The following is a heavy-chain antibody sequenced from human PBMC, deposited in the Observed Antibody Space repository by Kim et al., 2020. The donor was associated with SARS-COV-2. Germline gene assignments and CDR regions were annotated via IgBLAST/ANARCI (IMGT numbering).Heavy chain of an antibody. J-gene: IGHJ1*01. Sequence: GGSLRLSCAASGFTVSSNYMSWVHQAPGKGLEWVSVIYSGGSTYYADSAKGRFTISRDNSKNTLYLQMNSLRAEDTAVYYCARDQSRTSYDFWSGYRREYFQHWGQGTLVTVSS. CDR2: IYSGGST. V-gene: IGHV3-66*01. D-gene: IGHD3-3*01. CDR1: GFTVSSNY. CDR3: ARDQSRTSYDFWSGYRREYFQH.